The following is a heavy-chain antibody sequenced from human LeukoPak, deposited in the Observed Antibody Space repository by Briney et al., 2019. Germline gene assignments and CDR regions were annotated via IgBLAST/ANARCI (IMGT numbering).Heavy chain of an antibody. J-gene: IGHJ6*03. CDR2: INHSGST. Sequence: PSETLSLTCAVYGGSFSGYYWSWIRQPPGKGLEWIGEINHSGSTNYNPSLKSRVTISVDTSKNQFSLKLSSVTAADTAVYYCARLGSTGSYYKRYYYYYYMDVWGKGTTVTISS. CDR1: GGSFSGYY. V-gene: IGHV4-34*01. D-gene: IGHD3-10*01. CDR3: ARLGSTGSYYKRYYYYYYMDV.